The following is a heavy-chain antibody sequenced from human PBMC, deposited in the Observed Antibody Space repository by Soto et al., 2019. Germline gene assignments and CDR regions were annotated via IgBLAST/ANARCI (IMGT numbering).Heavy chain of an antibody. CDR3: ARVPLLTIFGVVIRQQFDY. CDR1: GGSFSGYY. V-gene: IGHV4-34*01. J-gene: IGHJ4*02. CDR2: INHSVST. D-gene: IGHD3-3*01. Sequence: SETLSLTCAVYGGSFSGYYWSWIRQPPGKGLEWIGEINHSVSTNYNPSLKSRVTISVDTSKNQFSLKLSSVTAADTAVYYCARVPLLTIFGVVIRQQFDYWGQGTLVTFSS.